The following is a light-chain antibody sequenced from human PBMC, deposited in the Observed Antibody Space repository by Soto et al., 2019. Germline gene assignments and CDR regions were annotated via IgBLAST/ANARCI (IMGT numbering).Light chain of an antibody. J-gene: IGKJ2*01. CDR1: QSVSSF. CDR3: QHYSNWYT. V-gene: IGKV3-15*01. Sequence: EVVMTQSPATLSVSPGERATLSCRASQSVSSFLAWYQRKPGQAPRLLIYGASTRAAGIPARFSGSGSGTEFTLTISSLQSEDFAVYYCQHYSNWYTFGQGTRLEMK. CDR2: GAS.